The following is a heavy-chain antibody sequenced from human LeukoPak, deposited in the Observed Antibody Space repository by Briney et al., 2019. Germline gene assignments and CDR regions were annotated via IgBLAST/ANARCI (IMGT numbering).Heavy chain of an antibody. Sequence: SETLSLTCTVSGGSISSYYWSWLRQPAGKGLEWIGRIYTSGSTNYNPSLKSRVTMSVDTSKNQFSLKLSSVTAADTAVYYCARLYYYGSGSYCNFYYYMDVWGKGTTVTVSS. CDR2: IYTSGST. J-gene: IGHJ6*03. V-gene: IGHV4-4*07. D-gene: IGHD3-10*01. CDR1: GGSISSYY. CDR3: ARLYYYGSGSYCNFYYYMDV.